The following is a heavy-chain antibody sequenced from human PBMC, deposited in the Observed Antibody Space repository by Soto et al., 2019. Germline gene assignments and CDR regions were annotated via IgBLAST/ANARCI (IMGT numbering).Heavy chain of an antibody. CDR1: GGTFSSYS. CDR3: AIGTSVFGVVAMGGLDV. V-gene: IGHV1-69*14. D-gene: IGHD3-3*01. CDR2: IIPIFPTA. Sequence: QVQLVQSGAELKKPGSSVRVSCQASGGTFSSYSVNWVRQAPGQGLEWMGGIIPIFPTADHAQRFQGRVTITADKSTSTACMGLSSLRSDDTAVYYCAIGTSVFGVVAMGGLDVWGQGTRVTVSS. J-gene: IGHJ6*01.